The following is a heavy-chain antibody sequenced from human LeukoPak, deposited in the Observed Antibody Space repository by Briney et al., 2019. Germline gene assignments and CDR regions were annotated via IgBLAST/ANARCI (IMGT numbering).Heavy chain of an antibody. D-gene: IGHD1-20*01. CDR3: ARGLTGTHWGHFDY. CDR1: GGSISSGGYY. Sequence: SETLSLTCTVSGGSISSGGYYWSWIRQHPGKGLEWIGYIYYSGSTYYNPSLKSRVTISVDTSKNQFSLKLSSVTAADTAVYYCARGLTGTHWGHFDYWGRGTLVTVSS. V-gene: IGHV4-31*03. CDR2: IYYSGST. J-gene: IGHJ4*02.